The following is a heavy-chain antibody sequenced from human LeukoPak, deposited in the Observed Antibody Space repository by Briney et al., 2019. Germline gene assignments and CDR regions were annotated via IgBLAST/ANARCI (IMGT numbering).Heavy chain of an antibody. J-gene: IGHJ4*02. CDR2: IRYDGSNK. CDR1: GFTFSSYG. Sequence: GGSLRLSCAASGFTFSSYGMHWVRQAPGKGLEWVAFIRYDGSNKYYADSVKGRFTTSRDNSKNTLYLQMNSLRAEDTAVYYCAKAMVRGVINFFDYWGQGTLVTVSS. D-gene: IGHD3-10*01. CDR3: AKAMVRGVINFFDY. V-gene: IGHV3-30*02.